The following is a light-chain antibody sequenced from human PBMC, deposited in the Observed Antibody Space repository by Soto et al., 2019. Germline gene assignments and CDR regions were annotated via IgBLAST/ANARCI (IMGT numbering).Light chain of an antibody. Sequence: DIVMTQSPDFLAVPLGERATINCRSSQSVFDSSDNKNYLAWYPXKQGQPPKLXIYWASTRESGVPDRFSASGSGTDVTLTISSLQTEDWAVYYGQQYFTTPITFGQGTRLEIK. J-gene: IGKJ5*01. CDR1: QSVFDSSDNKNY. CDR3: QQYFTTPIT. V-gene: IGKV4-1*01. CDR2: WAS.